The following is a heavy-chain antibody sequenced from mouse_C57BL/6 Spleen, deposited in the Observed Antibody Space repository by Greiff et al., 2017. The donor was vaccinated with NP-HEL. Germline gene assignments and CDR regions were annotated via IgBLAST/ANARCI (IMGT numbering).Heavy chain of an antibody. D-gene: IGHD1-1*01. Sequence: VQLQQSGAELARPGASVKLSCKASGYTFTSYGISWVKQRTGQGLEWIGEIYPRSGNTYYNEKFKGKATLTADKSSSTAYMELRSLTSEDSAVYFRARPITTVVARDYAMDYWGQGTSVTVSS. CDR3: ARPITTVVARDYAMDY. CDR1: GYTFTSYG. V-gene: IGHV1-81*01. CDR2: IYPRSGNT. J-gene: IGHJ4*01.